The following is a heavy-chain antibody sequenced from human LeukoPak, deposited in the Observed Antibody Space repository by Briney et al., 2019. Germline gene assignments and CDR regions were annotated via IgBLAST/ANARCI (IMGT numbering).Heavy chain of an antibody. D-gene: IGHD7-27*01. V-gene: IGHV1-46*01. CDR3: ARGLGIGWFDP. Sequence: ASVKVSCKASGYTFTSYYMHWVRQAPGQGLEWMGIINPSGVSTIYAQIFQGRVTMTRDTSTSTVYMALSSLRSEDTAVYYCARGLGIGWFDPWGQGTLVTVSS. J-gene: IGHJ5*02. CDR2: INPSGVST. CDR1: GYTFTSYY.